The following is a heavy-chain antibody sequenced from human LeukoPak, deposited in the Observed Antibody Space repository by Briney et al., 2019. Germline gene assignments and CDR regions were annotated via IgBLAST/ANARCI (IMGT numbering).Heavy chain of an antibody. V-gene: IGHV1-18*01. CDR3: ARWWQRYNWFDP. CDR2: ISAYNGNT. CDR1: GYTFTSYD. J-gene: IGHJ5*02. Sequence: GASVKVSCKASGYTFTSYDINWVRQAPGQGLEWMGWISAYNGNTNYAQKLQGRVTMTTDTSTSTAYMELRSLRSDDTAVYYCARWWQRYNWFDPWGQGTLVTVSS. D-gene: IGHD2-15*01.